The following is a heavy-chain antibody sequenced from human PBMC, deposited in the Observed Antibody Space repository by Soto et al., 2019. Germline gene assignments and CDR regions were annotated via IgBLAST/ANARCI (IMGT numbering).Heavy chain of an antibody. V-gene: IGHV3-48*02. D-gene: IGHD6-13*01. CDR1: GFTFSSYS. CDR3: ASTTRISAAAHFDY. J-gene: IGHJ4*02. CDR2: ISSSSSTI. Sequence: EVQLVESGGGLVQPGGSLRLSCAASGFTFSSYSMNWVRQAPGKGLEWVSYISSSSSTIYYADSVKGRFTISRDNDKNSLYLQMNSLREEDTAVYYCASTTRISAAAHFDYWGQGTLVTVSS.